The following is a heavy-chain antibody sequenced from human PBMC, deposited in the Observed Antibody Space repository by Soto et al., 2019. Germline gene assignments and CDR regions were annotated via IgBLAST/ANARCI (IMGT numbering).Heavy chain of an antibody. CDR2: ISGSGGST. CDR3: AKDSRRDYYDSSGYYYPRYFDD. CDR1: GFTFSSYA. J-gene: IGHJ4*02. Sequence: TGGSLRLSCAASGFTFSSYAMSWVRQAPGKGLEWVSAISGSGGSTYYADSVKGRFTISRDNSKNTLYLQMNSRRAEDTAVYYCAKDSRRDYYDSSGYYYPRYFDDWGQGTLVTVSS. V-gene: IGHV3-23*01. D-gene: IGHD3-22*01.